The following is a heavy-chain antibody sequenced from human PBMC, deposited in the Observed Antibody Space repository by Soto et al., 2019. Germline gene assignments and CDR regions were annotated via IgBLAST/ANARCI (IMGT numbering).Heavy chain of an antibody. J-gene: IGHJ6*02. CDR3: ARHKYSSSWYGYYYYYGMDV. Sequence: GESLKISCKGSGYSFTSYWISWVRQMPGKGLEWMGRIDPSDSYTNYSPSFQGHVTISADKSISTAYLQWSSLKASDTAMYYCARHKYSSSWYGYYYYYGMDVWGQGTTVTVS. CDR1: GYSFTSYW. V-gene: IGHV5-10-1*01. CDR2: IDPSDSYT. D-gene: IGHD6-13*01.